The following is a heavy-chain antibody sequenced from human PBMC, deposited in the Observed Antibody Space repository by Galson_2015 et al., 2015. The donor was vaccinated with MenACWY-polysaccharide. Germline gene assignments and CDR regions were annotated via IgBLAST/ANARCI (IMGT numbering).Heavy chain of an antibody. J-gene: IGHJ4*02. CDR2: IKEDGSEK. Sequence: SLRLSCAASGFTFSRYWMSWVRQAPGKGLEWVADIKEDGSEKYYVDSVKGRFTISRDNAKNTLHLQMNSLRVEDTAVYYCARIQGGYSNDWHHPYYFDYWGQGTLVTVSS. V-gene: IGHV3-7*01. CDR1: GFTFSRYW. D-gene: IGHD6-13*01. CDR3: ARIQGGYSNDWHHPYYFDY.